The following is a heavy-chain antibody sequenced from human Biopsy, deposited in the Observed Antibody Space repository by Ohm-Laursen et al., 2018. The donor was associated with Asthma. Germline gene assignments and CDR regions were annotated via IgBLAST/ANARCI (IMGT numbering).Heavy chain of an antibody. D-gene: IGHD3-9*01. V-gene: IGHV1-3*04. Sequence: SVKAACKASGYNFISFAIHWVRQAPGQRLECKGWVNTGNGDTKYSQKFQGRVTITRDTSASTAYMELRSLRSEDTATYYCARTYYDFLTGQVKDVFGVWGQGTMVTVSS. CDR1: GYNFISFA. J-gene: IGHJ3*01. CDR3: ARTYYDFLTGQVKDVFGV. CDR2: VNTGNGDT.